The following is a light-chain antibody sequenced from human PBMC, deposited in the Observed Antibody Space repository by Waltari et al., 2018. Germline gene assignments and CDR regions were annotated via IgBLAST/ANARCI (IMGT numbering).Light chain of an antibody. CDR2: VAS. J-gene: IGKJ5*01. Sequence: EIVMTQSPATLSVSPGERATLSCRASQSVSSSLAWYQQRPGQAPRLLVRVASTRATGIPARFSGSGSGTEFTLTISSLQAEDVAVYYCHQYHVPPLTFGQGTRLEIK. CDR3: HQYHVPPLT. CDR1: QSVSSS. V-gene: IGKV3-15*01.